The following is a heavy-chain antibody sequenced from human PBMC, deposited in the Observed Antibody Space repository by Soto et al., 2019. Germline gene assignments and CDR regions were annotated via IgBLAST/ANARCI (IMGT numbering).Heavy chain of an antibody. V-gene: IGHV3-21*01. CDR3: AREEVSRPNTYHGLDV. D-gene: IGHD7-27*01. CDR2: ISSRRSYI. CDR1: GFTFHTYT. J-gene: IGHJ6*02. Sequence: EVQLAESGGGLVKPGGSLRLSCAASGFTFHTYTMNWVRHAPGKGLEWVSSISSRRSYIYYADSVKGRFTSSRDAARTSLYLQMSGLRVEDTAVYYCAREEVSRPNTYHGLDVWGQGTTVTVSS.